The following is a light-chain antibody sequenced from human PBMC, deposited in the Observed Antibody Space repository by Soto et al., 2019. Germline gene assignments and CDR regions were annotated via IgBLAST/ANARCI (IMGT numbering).Light chain of an antibody. CDR1: SSDVGGYNY. J-gene: IGLJ1*01. Sequence: QSVLTQPRSVSGSPGQSVTISCTGTSSDVGGYNYDSWYQQHPGKAPKLMIYDVSKRPSGVPDRFSGSKSGNTASLTISGLQAEDEADYYCCSYAGSYTFPYVFGTGTKLTVL. V-gene: IGLV2-11*01. CDR3: CSYAGSYTFPYV. CDR2: DVS.